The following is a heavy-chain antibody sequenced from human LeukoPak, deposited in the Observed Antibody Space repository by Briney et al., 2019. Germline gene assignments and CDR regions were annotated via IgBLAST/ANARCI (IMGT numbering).Heavy chain of an antibody. D-gene: IGHD1-7*01. CDR1: GYTFTGYY. J-gene: IGHJ4*02. CDR2: INPNSGVT. Sequence: GASVKVSCKASGYTFTGYYMHWVRQAPGQGLEWMGWINPNSGVTIYAQKFEGRVTMTRDTSISTAYMELSRLTSDDTAVYYCARVGGNYAIDYWGQGPLVTVSS. V-gene: IGHV1-2*02. CDR3: ARVGGNYAIDY.